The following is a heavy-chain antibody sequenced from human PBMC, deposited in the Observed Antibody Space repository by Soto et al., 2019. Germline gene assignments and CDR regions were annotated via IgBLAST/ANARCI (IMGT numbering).Heavy chain of an antibody. V-gene: IGHV4-34*01. Sequence: LSLTCAVYGGSFSGYYWSWIRQPPGKGPEWIGEINHSGSTNYNPSLKSRVTISVDTSKNQFSLKLSSVTAADTAVYYCARRAQAVAGSSYSYCGMDVWGQGTTLTGSS. CDR1: GGSFSGYY. CDR2: INHSGST. J-gene: IGHJ6*02. D-gene: IGHD6-19*01. CDR3: ARRAQAVAGSSYSYCGMDV.